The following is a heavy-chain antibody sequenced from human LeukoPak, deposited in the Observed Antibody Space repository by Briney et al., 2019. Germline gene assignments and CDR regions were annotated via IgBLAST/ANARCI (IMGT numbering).Heavy chain of an antibody. Sequence: ASVKLSCKASGYTFTSYGISWVRQAPGQGLEWMGWISAYNGNTNYAQKLQGRVTMTTDTSTSTAYMELRSLRSDDTAVYYCARDDYYDSSGYYPFDYWGQGNGLPVSS. J-gene: IGHJ4*02. CDR3: ARDDYYDSSGYYPFDY. D-gene: IGHD3-22*01. V-gene: IGHV1-18*01. CDR2: ISAYNGNT. CDR1: GYTFTSYG.